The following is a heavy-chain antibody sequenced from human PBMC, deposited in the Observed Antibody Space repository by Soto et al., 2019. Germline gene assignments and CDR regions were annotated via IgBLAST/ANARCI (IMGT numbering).Heavy chain of an antibody. J-gene: IGHJ2*01. V-gene: IGHV4-61*03. Sequence: PSETLSLTCTVSGGSVSSGDYYWSWIRQPPGKGLEWIGSVFHSGSTNYNPSLKSRLTMSVDTSKKHFSLTLRSVSAADTAVYFCARWRTARSASWYFDLWGRGTLVTVSS. CDR2: VFHSGST. CDR3: ARWRTARSASWYFDL. D-gene: IGHD4-17*01. CDR1: GGSVSSGDYY.